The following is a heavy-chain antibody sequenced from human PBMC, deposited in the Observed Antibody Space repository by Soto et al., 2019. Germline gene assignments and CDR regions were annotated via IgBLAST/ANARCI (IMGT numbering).Heavy chain of an antibody. J-gene: IGHJ3*02. D-gene: IGHD6-13*01. Sequence: ASVKVSCKPSGYTFTGYYMHWVRQAPGQGLEWMGWINPNSGGTKYIQKFQGRVTMTRDTSISTAYMELSSLRSDDTAVYYCARERKAAADNDAFDIGGQGTMVTV. CDR1: GYTFTGYY. CDR2: INPNSGGT. CDR3: ARERKAAADNDAFDI. V-gene: IGHV1-2*02.